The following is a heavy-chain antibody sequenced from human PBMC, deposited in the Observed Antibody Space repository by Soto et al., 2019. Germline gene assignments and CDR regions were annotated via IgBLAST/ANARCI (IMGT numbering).Heavy chain of an antibody. D-gene: IGHD3-22*01. CDR2: IFHNGIT. Sequence: PSETLSLTCFISGGSFSNDYWTWIRQSPGKGLEWIGYIFHNGITDYNPSVKSRVTISIDKSRNLFSLNLTSVTAADTAVYYCARDRYFYDSRGYYRTLDSWGQGTLVTVSS. CDR1: GGSFSNDY. J-gene: IGHJ5*01. V-gene: IGHV4-59*01. CDR3: ARDRYFYDSRGYYRTLDS.